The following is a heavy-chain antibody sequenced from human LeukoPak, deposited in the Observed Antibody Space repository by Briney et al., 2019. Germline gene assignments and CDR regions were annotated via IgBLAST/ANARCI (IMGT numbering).Heavy chain of an antibody. J-gene: IGHJ4*02. Sequence: PGGSLRLSCAASGFTFSSYAMHWVRQAPGKGLEWVAVISYDGSNKYYADSVKGRFTISRDNSKSTLYLQMNSLRAEDTAVYYCARDLYYYGSGSDYWGQGTLVTVSS. V-gene: IGHV3-30-3*01. CDR1: GFTFSSYA. CDR3: ARDLYYYGSGSDY. CDR2: ISYDGSNK. D-gene: IGHD3-10*01.